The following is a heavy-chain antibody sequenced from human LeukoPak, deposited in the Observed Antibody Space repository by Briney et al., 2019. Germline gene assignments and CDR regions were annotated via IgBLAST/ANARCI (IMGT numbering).Heavy chain of an antibody. D-gene: IGHD3-22*01. CDR3: VKEEYFYDSSGYSYYSDN. CDR2: ISSSGSTT. V-gene: IGHV3-23*01. J-gene: IGHJ4*02. Sequence: GGSLRLSCTVFGFIFRAYDMGWVRQAPGKGLEWVSFISSSGSTTDYAESVKGRFTVSRDNAYGTLYLQMSNLRAEDTAIYYCVKEEYFYDSSGYSYYSDNWGQGTLVTVSS. CDR1: GFIFRAYD.